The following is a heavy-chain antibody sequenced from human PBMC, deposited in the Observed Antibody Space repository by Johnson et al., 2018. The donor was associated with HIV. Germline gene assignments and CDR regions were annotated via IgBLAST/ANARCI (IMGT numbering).Heavy chain of an antibody. CDR3: AKSKLQFLAPDAFDI. CDR2: IYSGGNT. V-gene: IGHV3-NL1*01. J-gene: IGHJ3*02. D-gene: IGHD5-24*01. Sequence: QVHLVESGGGVVQPGGSLRLSCAASGFTFSNYGMTWVRQAPGKGLEWVSGIYSGGNTYYADSVKGRFTISRDSSKNTLYLQIDTLKAEDTAIYYCAKSKLQFLAPDAFDIWGQGTMVTVSS. CDR1: GFTFSNYG.